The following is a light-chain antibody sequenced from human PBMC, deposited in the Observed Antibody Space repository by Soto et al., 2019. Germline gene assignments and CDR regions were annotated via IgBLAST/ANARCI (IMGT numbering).Light chain of an antibody. CDR2: KAS. CDR3: QQYNSYPS. J-gene: IGKJ4*01. Sequence: DIQMTQSPSTLPASVGDRVTITCLASQSISSWLAWYQQKPGKAPKLLLYKASSLESGVPSRFSGSGSGTEFTLTISSLQTDDFATYYCQQYNSYPSFGGGTKVEIK. V-gene: IGKV1-5*03. CDR1: QSISSW.